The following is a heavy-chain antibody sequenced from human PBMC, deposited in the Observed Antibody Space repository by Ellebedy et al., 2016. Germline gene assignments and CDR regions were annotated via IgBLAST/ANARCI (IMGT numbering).Heavy chain of an antibody. CDR2: IDWDDDK. D-gene: IGHD6-19*01. CDR3: AHSSAGCYDAFDI. Sequence: TLSLTCAVYGGSFSGYYWSWIRQPPGKALEWLARIDWDDDKYYSTSLKTRLTISKDTSKNQVVLTMTNMDPVDTATYYCAHSSAGCYDAFDIWGQGTMVTVSS. J-gene: IGHJ3*02. CDR1: GGSFSGYY. V-gene: IGHV2-70*11.